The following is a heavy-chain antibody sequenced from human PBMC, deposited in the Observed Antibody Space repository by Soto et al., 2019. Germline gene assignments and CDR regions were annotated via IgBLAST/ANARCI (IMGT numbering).Heavy chain of an antibody. Sequence: QITLKESGPTLVKPTQTLTLTCTFSGFSLSTSGVGVGWIRQPPGKALEWLALIYWDDDKRYSPSLKSRLTTPTHNTKNQVSLTMTKMDPVHTPTYHCAHRQTHCCGHCYPEFDHWGQGTLVTVSS. CDR3: AHRQTHCCGHCYPEFDH. CDR2: IYWDDDK. V-gene: IGHV2-5*02. D-gene: IGHD2-21*02. J-gene: IGHJ4*02. CDR1: GFSLSTSGVG.